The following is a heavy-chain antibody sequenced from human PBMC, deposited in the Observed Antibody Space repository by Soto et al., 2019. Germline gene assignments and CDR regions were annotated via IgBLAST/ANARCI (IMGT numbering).Heavy chain of an antibody. CDR3: AKEGYFDWLLQYSHYMDV. CDR2: ISYDGSKK. CDR1: KFSFSTYG. J-gene: IGHJ6*03. Sequence: GSLRLSCAASKFSFSTYGMHWVRQAPGKGLQWVAVISYDGSKKYYADSVKGRFTISRDNPKGTLFLQMNSLRPEDTAVYYCAKEGYFDWLLQYSHYMDVWGKGTTVTVSS. D-gene: IGHD3-9*01. V-gene: IGHV3-30*18.